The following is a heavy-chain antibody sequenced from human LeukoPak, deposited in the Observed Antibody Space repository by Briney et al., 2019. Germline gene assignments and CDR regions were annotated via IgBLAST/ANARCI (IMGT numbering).Heavy chain of an antibody. V-gene: IGHV3-30-3*01. CDR3: ARVGSSSFELDY. D-gene: IGHD6-6*01. J-gene: IGHJ4*02. CDR2: ISYDGSNK. Sequence: GGSLRLSCAASGYTFSSYAMHWVRQAPGKGLKWVAVISYDGSNKYYADSVKGRFTISRDNSKNTLYLQMNSLRAEDTAVYYCARVGSSSFELDYWGQGTLVTVSS. CDR1: GYTFSSYA.